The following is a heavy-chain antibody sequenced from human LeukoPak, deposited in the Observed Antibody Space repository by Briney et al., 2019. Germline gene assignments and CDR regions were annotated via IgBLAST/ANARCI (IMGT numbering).Heavy chain of an antibody. CDR3: ARENGAYCGGDCFPDYFDY. CDR2: INPSGDST. V-gene: IGHV1-46*01. J-gene: IGHJ4*02. D-gene: IGHD2-21*02. Sequence: ASVKVSCKASGCTFTSYYMHWVRQAPGQGLEWMGIINPSGDSTSYAQKFQGRVTMTRDTSTSTVYMDLSSLRSEDTAVYYCARENGAYCGGDCFPDYFDYWGQGTLVTVSS. CDR1: GCTFTSYY.